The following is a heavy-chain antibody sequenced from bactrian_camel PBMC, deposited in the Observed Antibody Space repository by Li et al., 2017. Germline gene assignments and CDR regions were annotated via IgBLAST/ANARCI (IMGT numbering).Heavy chain of an antibody. J-gene: IGHJ4*01. CDR2: VYIDESNT. CDR1: GFTFATYF. Sequence: LVESGGGLVQPGGSLRLSCAASGFTFATYFMTWVRQAPGKGLEWVSSVYIDESNTYYPDSVKGRFTISRDNAKDLLYLQMNNLTSEDTALYYCATTFDGANRGQGTQVTVS. D-gene: IGHD6*01. V-gene: IGHV3-2*01.